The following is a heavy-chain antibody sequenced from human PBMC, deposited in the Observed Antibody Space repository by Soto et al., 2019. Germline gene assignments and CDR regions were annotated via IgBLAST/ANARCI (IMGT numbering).Heavy chain of an antibody. CDR3: ALRLGDPGRLYFDY. Sequence: SETLSLTCIVSGVSISSGGYYCRWIRQHPGKGLEWIGYIYYSGSTYYNPSLKSRVSISVGTSKNQFSLKLSSVTAADTAVYYCALRLGDPGRLYFDYWGQGTLVTVSS. V-gene: IGHV4-31*03. CDR2: IYYSGST. CDR1: GVSISSGGYY. D-gene: IGHD3-16*01. J-gene: IGHJ4*02.